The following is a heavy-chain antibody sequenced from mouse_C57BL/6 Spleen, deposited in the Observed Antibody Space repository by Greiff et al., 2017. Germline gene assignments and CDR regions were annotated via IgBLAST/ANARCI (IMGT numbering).Heavy chain of an antibody. CDR2: IYPGDGDT. V-gene: IGHV1-82*01. D-gene: IGHD2-2*01. CDR3: ARPGYGYEDYYAMDY. J-gene: IGHJ4*01. CDR1: GYAFSSSW. Sequence: QVQLQQSGPELVKPGASVKISCKASGYAFSSSWMNWVKQRPGKGLEWIGRIYPGDGDTNYNGKFKGKATLTADKSSSTAYMQLSSLTSEDSAVYFCARPGYGYEDYYAMDYWGQGTSVTVSS.